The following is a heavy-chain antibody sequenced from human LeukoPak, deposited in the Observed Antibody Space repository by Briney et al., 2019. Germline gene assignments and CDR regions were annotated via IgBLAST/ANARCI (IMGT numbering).Heavy chain of an antibody. D-gene: IGHD3-9*01. CDR3: ADLLTGLGSNDAFDI. J-gene: IGHJ3*02. V-gene: IGHV3-15*01. CDR1: GFTFSNAW. Sequence: GGSLRLSCAASGFTFSNAWMSWVRQAPGKGLEWVGRIKSKTDGGTTDYAAPVKGRFTISRDDSKNTLYLQMNSLKTEDTAVYYCADLLTGLGSNDAFDIWGQGTMVTVSS. CDR2: IKSKTDGGTT.